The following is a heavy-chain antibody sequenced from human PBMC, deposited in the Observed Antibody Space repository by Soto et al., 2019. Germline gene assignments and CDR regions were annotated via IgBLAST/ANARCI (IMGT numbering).Heavy chain of an antibody. CDR2: INPNSGCT. V-gene: IGHV1-2*02. CDR3: ARGKNWFDP. Sequence: VASVKVSFKASGYTFTGYYMHWVRQAPGQGLEWMGWINPNSGCTNYAQKFQGRVTMTRDTFISTACMELSRLRSDDTAVYYCARGKNWFDPWGQGTLVTVSS. CDR1: GYTFTGYY. J-gene: IGHJ5*02.